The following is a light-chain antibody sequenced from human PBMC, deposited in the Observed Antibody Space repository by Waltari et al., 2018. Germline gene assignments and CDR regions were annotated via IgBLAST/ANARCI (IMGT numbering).Light chain of an antibody. V-gene: IGKV1-39*01. CDR2: AAS. Sequence: DIQMTQSPSSLSASVGDRVTITCRASQSISSYLNWYQQKQGKAPKLLIYAASSVQSGVPSRFSGSGSGTDFTLTISSLQPEDFATYYCQQSYSTPPWTFGQGTKVEIK. CDR3: QQSYSTPPWT. CDR1: QSISSY. J-gene: IGKJ1*01.